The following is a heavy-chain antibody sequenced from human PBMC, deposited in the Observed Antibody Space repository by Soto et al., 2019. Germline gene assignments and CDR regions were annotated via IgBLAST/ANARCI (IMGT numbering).Heavy chain of an antibody. V-gene: IGHV3-74*01. CDR2: INSDGSVS. J-gene: IGHJ6*03. CDR3: ARGDCAGGPCYSLAGSFYYYMDV. D-gene: IGHD2-15*01. CDR1: GFTFSNYW. Sequence: EVQLVESGGGLVQPGGSLRLSCAASGFTFSNYWMYWVRQAPGKGLVWVSRINSDGSVSSYADSVKGRLTISRDNVKNTLYLQMDSLRAEDTAVYYCARGDCAGGPCYSLAGSFYYYMDVWGKGTTVTVFS.